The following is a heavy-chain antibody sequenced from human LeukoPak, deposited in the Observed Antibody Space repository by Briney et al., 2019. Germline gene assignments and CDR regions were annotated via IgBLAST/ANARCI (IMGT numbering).Heavy chain of an antibody. J-gene: IGHJ3*02. CDR3: ARDADGVVRGVMSQSDDAFDI. CDR1: GYTFTSYG. V-gene: IGHV1-18*01. D-gene: IGHD3-10*01. CDR2: ISAYNGNT. Sequence: ASVKVSCKASGYTFTSYGISWVRQAPGQGLEGMGWISAYNGNTNYAQKLQGRVTMTTDTSTSTAYMEQRSLRSDDTSVYYCARDADGVVRGVMSQSDDAFDIWGQGTMVTVSS.